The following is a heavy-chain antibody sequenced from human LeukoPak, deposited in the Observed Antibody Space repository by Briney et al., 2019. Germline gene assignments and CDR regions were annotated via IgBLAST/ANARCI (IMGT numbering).Heavy chain of an antibody. CDR2: IKQDGSEK. Sequence: GGSLRLSCAASGFTFSSYWMSWVRQAPGKGLEWVANIKQDGSEKYYVDSVKGRFTISRDNAKNSLYLQMNSLRAEDTAVYYCARVVESLYYYYYMDVWGKGTAVTVSS. CDR3: ARVVESLYYYYYMDV. V-gene: IGHV3-7*01. CDR1: GFTFSSYW. J-gene: IGHJ6*03.